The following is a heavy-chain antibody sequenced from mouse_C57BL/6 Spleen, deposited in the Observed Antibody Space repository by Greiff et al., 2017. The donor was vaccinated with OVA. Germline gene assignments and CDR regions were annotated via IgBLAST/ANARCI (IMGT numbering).Heavy chain of an antibody. J-gene: IGHJ3*01. CDR3: ARSGDYDWCAY. CDR1: GYAFTNYL. Sequence: QVQLQQSGAELVRPGTSVKVSCKASGYAFTNYLIEWVKQRPGQGLEWIGVINTGSGGNNYNEKFKGKATLTADKSSSTAYMQFSSLTSEESAVYFCARSGDYDWCAYWGQGTLVTVSA. V-gene: IGHV1-54*01. D-gene: IGHD2-4*01. CDR2: INTGSGGN.